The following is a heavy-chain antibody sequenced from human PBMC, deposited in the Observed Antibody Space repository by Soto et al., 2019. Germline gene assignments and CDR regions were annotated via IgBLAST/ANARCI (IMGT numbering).Heavy chain of an antibody. Sequence: EVHLLESGGGLVQPGGSLRLSCAASGFSFSSYAMSWVRQAPGKGLEWVSSISGSGANTYCVDSVKGRFTVSRDNSKNTLYLQMSSLRGEDTAVYKCAKAAAYHGSASYFPFDDWGLGTRVTVSS. D-gene: IGHD3-10*01. CDR3: AKAAAYHGSASYFPFDD. CDR2: ISGSGANT. V-gene: IGHV3-23*01. CDR1: GFSFSSYA. J-gene: IGHJ4*02.